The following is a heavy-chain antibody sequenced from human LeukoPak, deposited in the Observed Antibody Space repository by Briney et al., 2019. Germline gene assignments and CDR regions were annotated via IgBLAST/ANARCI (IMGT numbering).Heavy chain of an antibody. CDR2: ISSSGSTI. CDR1: GFTFSDYY. D-gene: IGHD6-19*01. CDR3: ARGDQGYSSQFDY. J-gene: IGHJ4*02. Sequence: GGSLGLSCAASGFTFSDYYMSWIRQAPGKGLERVSYISSSGSTIYYADSVKGRFTISRDNAKNSLYLQMNSLRAEDTAVYYCARGDQGYSSQFDYWGQGTLVTVSS. V-gene: IGHV3-11*01.